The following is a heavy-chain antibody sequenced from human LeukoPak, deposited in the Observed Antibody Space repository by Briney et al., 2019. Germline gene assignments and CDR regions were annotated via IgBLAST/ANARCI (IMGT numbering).Heavy chain of an antibody. J-gene: IGHJ2*01. CDR2: INPNSGGT. CDR3: AINPDSSGGGSDWYFDL. CDR1: GYTFTGYY. Sequence: ASVKVSCKASGYTFTGYYMHWVRQAPGQGLEWMGWINPNSGGTNYAQKFQGRVTMTRDTSINTAYMELNRLRSDDTAVYYCAINPDSSGGGSDWYFDLWGRGTLVTVSS. V-gene: IGHV1-2*02. D-gene: IGHD3-22*01.